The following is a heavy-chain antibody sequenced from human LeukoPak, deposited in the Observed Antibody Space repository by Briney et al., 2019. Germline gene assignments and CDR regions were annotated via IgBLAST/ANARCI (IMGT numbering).Heavy chain of an antibody. D-gene: IGHD4-11*01. Sequence: GGSLRLSCAASGITFSSYGMSWVRQAPGKGLEWVSGISGSGAFTYYADSVKGRFTISRDNAKNSLYLQMNSLRAEDTALYYCARGTTVASWDFQHWGQGTLVTVSS. CDR3: ARGTTVASWDFQH. CDR2: ISGSGAFT. CDR1: GITFSSYG. V-gene: IGHV3-23*01. J-gene: IGHJ1*01.